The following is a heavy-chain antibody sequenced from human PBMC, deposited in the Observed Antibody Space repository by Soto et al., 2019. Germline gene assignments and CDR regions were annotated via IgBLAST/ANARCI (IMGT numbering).Heavy chain of an antibody. Sequence: GGSLRLSCAASGFTFSSYAMHWVRQAPGKGLEWVAVISYDGSNKYYADSVKGRFTISRDNSKNTLYLQMNSLRAEDTAVYYCARDDSSSSGYWGQGTLVTVSS. V-gene: IGHV3-30-3*01. CDR1: GFTFSSYA. J-gene: IGHJ4*02. CDR3: ARDDSSSSGY. D-gene: IGHD6-13*01. CDR2: ISYDGSNK.